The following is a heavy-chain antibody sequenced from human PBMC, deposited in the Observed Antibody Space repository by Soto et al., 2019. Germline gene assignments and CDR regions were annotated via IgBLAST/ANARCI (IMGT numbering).Heavy chain of an antibody. CDR3: ARVWFGESSWFDP. Sequence: SETLSLTCTVSVGSISSYYWSWIRQPPGQGLEWIGYIYHSGNTYYNPSLKSRVTTSLDRSKNQFSLNLSSVTAADTAVYYCARVWFGESSWFDPWGQGTLVTVSS. V-gene: IGHV4-59*12. CDR1: VGSISSYY. J-gene: IGHJ5*02. D-gene: IGHD3-10*01. CDR2: IYHSGNT.